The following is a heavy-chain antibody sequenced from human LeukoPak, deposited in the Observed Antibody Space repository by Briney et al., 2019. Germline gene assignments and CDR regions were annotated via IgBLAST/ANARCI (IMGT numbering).Heavy chain of an antibody. V-gene: IGHV4-4*07. CDR1: GGSISSYY. Sequence: PSETLSLTCTVSGGSISSYYWSWIRQPAGKGLEWIGRIYTSGSTNYNPSLKSRVTMSVDTSKNQFSLKLSSVTAADTAVYYCARVMIAAAGRYYYYGMDVWGQGTTVTVSS. CDR3: ARVMIAAAGRYYYYGMDV. CDR2: IYTSGST. J-gene: IGHJ6*02. D-gene: IGHD6-13*01.